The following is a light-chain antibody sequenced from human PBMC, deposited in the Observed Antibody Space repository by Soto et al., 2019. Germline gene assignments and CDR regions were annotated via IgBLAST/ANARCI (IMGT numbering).Light chain of an antibody. CDR3: QQRSNWLT. J-gene: IGKJ5*01. CDR2: DAS. V-gene: IGKV3-11*01. Sequence: EIVLTQSPATLSLSPGERATLSCMASQSVSSYLAWYQQKPGQAPRLLIYDASNRATGIPARFSGSGSGTDVTLTISSLETEDFAVYYCQQRSNWLTFGQGTRLEIK. CDR1: QSVSSY.